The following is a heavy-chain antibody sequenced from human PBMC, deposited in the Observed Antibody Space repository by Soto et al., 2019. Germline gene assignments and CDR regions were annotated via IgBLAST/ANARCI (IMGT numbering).Heavy chain of an antibody. CDR2: IVVGSGNT. J-gene: IGHJ4*02. V-gene: IGHV1-58*01. Sequence: SVKVSCKASGFTFTSSAVQWVRQARGQRLEWIGWIVVGSGNTNYAQKFQERVTITRDTSTSTAYMELSSLRSEDTAVYYCAGDNDYYDSSGSYWGQGTLSTASS. CDR3: AGDNDYYDSSGSY. D-gene: IGHD3-22*01. CDR1: GFTFTSSA.